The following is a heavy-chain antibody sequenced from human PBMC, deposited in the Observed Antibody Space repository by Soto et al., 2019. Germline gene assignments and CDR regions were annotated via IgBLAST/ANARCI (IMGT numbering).Heavy chain of an antibody. CDR2: INPNTGGT. V-gene: IGHV1-2*04. CDR1: GYRHTGNY. Sequence: GTSVKVSCEDCGYRHTGNYMHWVRQAPGQGLERMGWINPNTGGTNQAQRFQGWVTMTRDTSISTFYMELSRLNSDDTAIYYCARAAYSSGWHPDYWGQGSLVTVSS. J-gene: IGHJ4*02. D-gene: IGHD6-25*01. CDR3: ARAAYSSGWHPDY.